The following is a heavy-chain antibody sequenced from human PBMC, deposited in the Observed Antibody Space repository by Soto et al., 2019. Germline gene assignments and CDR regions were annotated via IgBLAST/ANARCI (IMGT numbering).Heavy chain of an antibody. Sequence: GASVKVSCKASGYSFTGYSMHWVRQAPGQGLEWMGWINPKNGATKYSQKFQGRVTITRDTSASTAYMELSSLRSEDTAVYYCANSRSIAAAGWTWFDPWGQGTLVTVSS. CDR1: GYSFTGYS. V-gene: IGHV1-3*01. D-gene: IGHD6-13*01. J-gene: IGHJ5*02. CDR2: INPKNGAT. CDR3: ANSRSIAAAGWTWFDP.